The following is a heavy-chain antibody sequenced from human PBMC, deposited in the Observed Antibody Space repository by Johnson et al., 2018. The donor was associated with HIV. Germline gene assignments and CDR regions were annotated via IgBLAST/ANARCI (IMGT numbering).Heavy chain of an antibody. CDR2: IKSESDGGTT. Sequence: VQLVESGGVAVQPGGSLRLSCAASGFSFDDYAMHWVRQAPGKGLEWIGRIKSESDGGTTDYPTPVKGRFTISRDDSKNMLYLQMNSLKIEDTAVYYCARVGYYYDSSGYYPHGAFDIWGQGTMVTVSS. V-gene: IGHV3-15*01. CDR1: GFSFDDYA. D-gene: IGHD3-22*01. J-gene: IGHJ3*02. CDR3: ARVGYYYDSSGYYPHGAFDI.